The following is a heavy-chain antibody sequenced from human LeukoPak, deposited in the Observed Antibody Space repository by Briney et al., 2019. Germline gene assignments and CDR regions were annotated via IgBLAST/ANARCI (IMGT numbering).Heavy chain of an antibody. D-gene: IGHD6-6*01. Sequence: PGESLKISCKGSGNSFTSYWIGWVRQMPGKGLEWMGIIHPGDSHTRYSPSFQGQVTFSGDRSTSTAYLQWSSLRASDTAMYYCARRLEYSRSSWSQENYDAFDIWGQGTMVTVSS. V-gene: IGHV5-51*01. CDR1: GNSFTSYW. CDR3: ARRLEYSRSSWSQENYDAFDI. J-gene: IGHJ3*02. CDR2: IHPGDSHT.